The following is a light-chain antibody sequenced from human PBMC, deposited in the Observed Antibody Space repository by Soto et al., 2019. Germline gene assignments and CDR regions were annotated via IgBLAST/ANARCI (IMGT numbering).Light chain of an antibody. V-gene: IGLV2-18*01. J-gene: IGLJ1*01. CDR2: EAS. CDR1: STDFVSYNR. Sequence: SVLTQPPSVSGSPGQSVTISCTGTSTDFVSYNRVSWYQQPPGTAPKPIIYEASNRPSGVPDRFSGSKSGNTASLTISGLQAADEADYYCSLYTSENTYVFGTGTKVTVL. CDR3: SLYTSENTYV.